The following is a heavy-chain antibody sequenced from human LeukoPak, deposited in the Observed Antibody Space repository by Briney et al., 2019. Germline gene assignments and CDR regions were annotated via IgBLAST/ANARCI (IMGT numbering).Heavy chain of an antibody. CDR2: IGIDSGNT. D-gene: IGHD5-24*01. CDR1: GFTFSDYS. J-gene: IGHJ4*02. Sequence: GGSLRLSCAASGFTFSDYSMNWVRQAPGKGLEWISYIGIDSGNTNYADSVKGRFTISADKAKNSLYLRMNSLRVEDSAVYYCARDYKYAFDNWGQGTLVTVSS. V-gene: IGHV3-48*01. CDR3: ARDYKYAFDN.